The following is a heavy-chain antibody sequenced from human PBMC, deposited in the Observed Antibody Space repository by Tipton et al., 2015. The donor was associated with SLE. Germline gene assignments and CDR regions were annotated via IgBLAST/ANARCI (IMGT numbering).Heavy chain of an antibody. V-gene: IGHV3-30*03. J-gene: IGHJ4*02. CDR2: ISSDGSNK. CDR3: ARGGALFGVVITSHFDY. CDR1: GFTFSSYS. D-gene: IGHD3-3*01. Sequence: SLRLSCAASGFTFSSYSMNWVRQAPGKGLECVAVISSDGSNKYYADSVKGRFTISRDNSKNTLYLQMNSLRAEDTAVYYCARGGALFGVVITSHFDYWGQGTLVTVSS.